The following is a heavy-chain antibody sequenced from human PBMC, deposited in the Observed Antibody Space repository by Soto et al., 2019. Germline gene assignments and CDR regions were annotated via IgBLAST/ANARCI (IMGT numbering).Heavy chain of an antibody. CDR2: ITGSGGNT. Sequence: GGSLRLSCAASGFTFSSYAMSWVRQAPGKGLEWVSGITGSGGNTYNADSVKGRFTISRDNSKNTLYLQMNSLRAEDTAEYYCAKGIGSSWHNFDYWGQGTLVTVSS. J-gene: IGHJ4*02. D-gene: IGHD6-13*01. V-gene: IGHV3-23*01. CDR3: AKGIGSSWHNFDY. CDR1: GFTFSSYA.